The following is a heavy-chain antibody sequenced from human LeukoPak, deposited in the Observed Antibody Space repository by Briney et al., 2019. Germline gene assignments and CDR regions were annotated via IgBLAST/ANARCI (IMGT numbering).Heavy chain of an antibody. CDR3: ARDKGGSGYDHLDS. V-gene: IGHV6-1*01. Sequence: SQTLSLTCAISGDSVSTNSAAWNWLRQSPSRGLEWLGRTYYWSKWYNDYAVYVTSRLTIKPDKYHNQLSQQLNSVTPEDTAVYYCARDKGGSGYDHLDSWGQGTLVTVSS. CDR2: TYYWSKWYN. J-gene: IGHJ4*02. D-gene: IGHD5-12*01. CDR1: GDSVSTNSAA.